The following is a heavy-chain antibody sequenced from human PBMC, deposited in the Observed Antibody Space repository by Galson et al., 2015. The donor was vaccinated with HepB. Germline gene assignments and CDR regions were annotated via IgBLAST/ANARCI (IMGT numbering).Heavy chain of an antibody. CDR2: INTNTGTP. CDR3: ARDLPRH. V-gene: IGHV7-4-1*02. Sequence: SVTVSCKASGYTFTTYAINWVRQAPGQGLEWMGRINTNTGTPMYAQDFTGRFVFSLDTSVSTAYMQISSLKAEDTAVYYCARDLPRHWGQGTLVTVSS. J-gene: IGHJ4*02. CDR1: GYTFTTYA.